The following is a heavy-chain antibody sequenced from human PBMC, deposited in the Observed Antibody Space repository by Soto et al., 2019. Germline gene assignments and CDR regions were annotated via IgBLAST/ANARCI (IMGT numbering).Heavy chain of an antibody. J-gene: IGHJ4*02. Sequence: PGGSLRLSCAASGFTFSSYSMNWVRQAPGKGLEWVSSISSSSSYIYYADSVKGRFTISRDNAKNSLYLQMNSLRAEDTAVYYCARDFGLERPLYYDSSGYYFDYWGQGTLVTVSS. V-gene: IGHV3-21*01. CDR2: ISSSSSYI. D-gene: IGHD3-22*01. CDR1: GFTFSSYS. CDR3: ARDFGLERPLYYDSSGYYFDY.